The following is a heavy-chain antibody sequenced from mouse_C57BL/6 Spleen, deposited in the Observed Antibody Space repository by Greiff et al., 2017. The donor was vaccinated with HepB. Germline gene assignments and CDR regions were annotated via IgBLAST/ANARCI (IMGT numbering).Heavy chain of an antibody. D-gene: IGHD1-1*01. J-gene: IGHJ2*01. CDR3: ARSVYYCSSPIDY. CDR1: GYSFTDYN. CDR2: INPNYGTT. V-gene: IGHV1-39*01. Sequence: EVKLMESGPELVKPGASVKISCKASGYSFTDYNMNWVKQSNGKSLEWIGVINPNYGTTSYNQKFKGKATLTVDQSSSTAYMQRNSLTSEYSAVYYCARSVYYCSSPIDYWGQGTTLTVSS.